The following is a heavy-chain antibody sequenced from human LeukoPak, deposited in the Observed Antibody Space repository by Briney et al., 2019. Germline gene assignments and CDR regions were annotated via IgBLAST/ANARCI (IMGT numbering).Heavy chain of an antibody. J-gene: IGHJ4*02. D-gene: IGHD2-21*02. CDR3: ARANCGGDCFPYYFDY. V-gene: IGHV3-66*01. CDR2: IYSGGST. CDR1: EFTVSSNY. Sequence: GGSLSLSCAASEFTVSSNYMSGVREAPGKGMEWVSVIYSGGSTYYADSVKGIFTISRDNSKNTLYLQMNSLRAEDTAVYYCARANCGGDCFPYYFDYWGQGTLVTVSS.